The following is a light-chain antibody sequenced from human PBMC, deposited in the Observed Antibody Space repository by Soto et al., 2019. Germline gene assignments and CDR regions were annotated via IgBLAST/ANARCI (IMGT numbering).Light chain of an antibody. CDR2: AAS. V-gene: IGKV1-27*01. CDR1: QGMNNY. J-gene: IGKJ5*01. CDR3: QTSSSAPIT. Sequence: DIQMTQSPSSLSASVGARVTITGRASQGMNNYLAWYQQKPGKVPKLLIYAASTLQSGVPSRFSGSGSGTDSTLTISSRQPEDVATYYCQTSSSAPITFGQGTRLEIK.